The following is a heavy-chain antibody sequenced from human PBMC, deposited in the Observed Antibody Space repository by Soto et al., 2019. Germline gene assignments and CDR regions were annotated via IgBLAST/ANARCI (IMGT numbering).Heavy chain of an antibody. CDR3: AESGSFFRPSLGYFDY. J-gene: IGHJ4*02. CDR2: INPNSGGT. CDR1: GFTFTGHY. D-gene: IGHD1-26*01. V-gene: IGHV1-2*02. Sequence: ASVKVSCKASGFTFTGHYIHWVRQAPGQGLEWMGWINPNSGGTSYAQKFQGRVTMTRDTSITTAYMELSRLSSDDTAVYYCAESGSFFRPSLGYFDYWGQGTLVTVSS.